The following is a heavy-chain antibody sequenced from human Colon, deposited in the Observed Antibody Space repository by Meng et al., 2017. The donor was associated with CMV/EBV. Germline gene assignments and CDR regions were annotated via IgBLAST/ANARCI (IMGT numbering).Heavy chain of an antibody. CDR1: GFTFDDHA. CDR2: ITWNSETI. Sequence: SLKISCAASGFTFDDHAMHWVRQVPGKGPEWVAGITWNSETIAYGDSVKGRFTISRDNSKNTLYLQMNSLRAEDTAVYYCARDKAVCSSTSCYRASTIYGMDVWGQGTTVTVSS. V-gene: IGHV3-9*01. D-gene: IGHD2-2*02. CDR3: ARDKAVCSSTSCYRASTIYGMDV. J-gene: IGHJ6*02.